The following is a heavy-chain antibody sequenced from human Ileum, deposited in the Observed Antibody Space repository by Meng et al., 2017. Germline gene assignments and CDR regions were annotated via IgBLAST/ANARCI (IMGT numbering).Heavy chain of an antibody. Sequence: VQLGWVGVVLVQADGSLIFSCAASAFTFTSSWLHWFPPLKGKELVWGARINSDGRDNRSAASVERRFTISRDNAQNMVYLQLISLRADDTAVYYCARDESPNWFNPWGQGTLVTVSS. CDR2: INSDGRDN. V-gene: IGHV3-74*01. CDR3: ARDESPNWFNP. CDR1: AFTFTSSW. J-gene: IGHJ5*02.